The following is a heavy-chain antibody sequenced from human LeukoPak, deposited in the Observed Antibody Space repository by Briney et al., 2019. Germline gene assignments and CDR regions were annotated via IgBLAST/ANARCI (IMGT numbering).Heavy chain of an antibody. CDR2: IKQDESEK. CDR3: ARDRTPAALIACDY. Sequence: PGGSLRRSCAASGFTFSSSWMCWVRQAPGKGLEWVANIKQDESEKYYVDSVKGRFTISRDNAKNSLYLQMNSLRVEDTAVYYCARDRTPAALIACDYWGQGTLVTVSS. J-gene: IGHJ4*02. D-gene: IGHD2-2*01. V-gene: IGHV3-7*01. CDR1: GFTFSSSW.